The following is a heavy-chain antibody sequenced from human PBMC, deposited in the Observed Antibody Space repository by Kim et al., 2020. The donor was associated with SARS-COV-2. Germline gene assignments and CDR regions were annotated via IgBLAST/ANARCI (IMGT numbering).Heavy chain of an antibody. J-gene: IGHJ6*03. Sequence: GRFTISRDNSKNSLYLQMNSLRTEDTALYYCAKDAGDITGTTYYYYMDVWGKGTTVTVSS. D-gene: IGHD1-7*01. V-gene: IGHV3-43*01. CDR3: AKDAGDITGTTYYYYMDV.